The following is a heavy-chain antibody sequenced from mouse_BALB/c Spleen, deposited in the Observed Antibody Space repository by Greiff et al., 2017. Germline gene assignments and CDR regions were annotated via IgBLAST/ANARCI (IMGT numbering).Heavy chain of an antibody. D-gene: IGHD1-1*01. CDR3: ARPFLTTVVSPDY. CDR1: GFNIKDTY. J-gene: IGHJ2*01. V-gene: IGHV14-3*02. CDR2: IYPANGNT. Sequence: EVQLQQSGAELVKPGASVKLSCTASGFNIKDTYMHWVKQRPEQGLEWIGRIYPANGNTKYDPKFQGKATITADTSSNTAYLQLSSLTSEDTAVYYCARPFLTTVVSPDYWGQGTTLTVSS.